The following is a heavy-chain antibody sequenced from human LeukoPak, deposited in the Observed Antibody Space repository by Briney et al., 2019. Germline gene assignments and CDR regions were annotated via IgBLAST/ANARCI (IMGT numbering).Heavy chain of an antibody. CDR2: VYVTGST. V-gene: IGHV4-4*07. D-gene: IGHD6-19*01. CDR3: ARDRQWLVDH. J-gene: IGHJ5*02. Sequence: SETLSLTCTVPGDSISSYYWSWIRQPAGKGLEWMGHVYVTGSTNLNPALQSRVTMSVDTSKNQFSLKLTSVTAADTAVYYCARDRQWLVDHWGQGTLVTVSS. CDR1: GDSISSYY.